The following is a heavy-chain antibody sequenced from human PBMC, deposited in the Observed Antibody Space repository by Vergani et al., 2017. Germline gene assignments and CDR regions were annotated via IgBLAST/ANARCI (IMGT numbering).Heavy chain of an antibody. J-gene: IGHJ3*02. CDR3: ASLDDSLVAGTVADAFDI. V-gene: IGHV5-51*01. D-gene: IGHD6-19*01. CDR2: IYPGDSDT. CDR1: GYSFTSYW. Sequence: EVQLVQSGAEVKKPGESLKISCKGSGYSFTSYWIGWVRQMPGKGLEWMGIIYPGDSDTRYSPSFQGQVTISADKSISTAYLQWSSLKASDTAMYYCASLDDSLVAGTVADAFDIWGQGTMVTVSS.